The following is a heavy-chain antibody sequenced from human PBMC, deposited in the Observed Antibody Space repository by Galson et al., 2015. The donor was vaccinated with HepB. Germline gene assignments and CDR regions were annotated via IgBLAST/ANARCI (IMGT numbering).Heavy chain of an antibody. CDR1: GFTFSSDW. J-gene: IGHJ5*02. V-gene: IGHV3-7*01. CDR3: ARGPPAAA. CDR2: IKKDGSAT. Sequence: SLRLSCAASGFTFSSDWMSWVRPAPGKGLERVAKIKKDGSATDYVDSVKGRFTISRDNPKNSLYLQMNSLRAEDTAVYYCARGPPAAAWGQGTLVTVSS. D-gene: IGHD2-2*01.